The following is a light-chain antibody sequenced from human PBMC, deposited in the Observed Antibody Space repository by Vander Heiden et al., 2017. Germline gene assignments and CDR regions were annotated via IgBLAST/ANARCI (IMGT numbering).Light chain of an antibody. CDR1: SSNIGSNT. CDR3: AAWDDSLNGWV. Sequence: QSFLTQPPSASATPGQRVTISCSGGSSNIGSNTVHWYQQFPGTAPKLLIFSSNQRASGVPDRFSASKSGTSASLAVSGLQSEDEANYYCAAWDDSLNGWVFGGGTTLTVL. CDR2: SSN. V-gene: IGLV1-44*01. J-gene: IGLJ3*02.